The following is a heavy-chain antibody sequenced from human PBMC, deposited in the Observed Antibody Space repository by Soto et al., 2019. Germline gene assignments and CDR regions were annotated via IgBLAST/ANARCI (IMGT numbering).Heavy chain of an antibody. Sequence: PSETLSLTCAVYGGSFIGYYWSWIRQPPGKGLEWIGEINHSGSTNYNPSLKSRVTISVDTSKNQFSLKLSFVTAADTAVYYCARTSFVVVTHPFDYWVPRTLLTIS. CDR1: GGSFIGYY. CDR3: ARTSFVVVTHPFDY. D-gene: IGHD2-21*02. V-gene: IGHV4-34*01. J-gene: IGHJ4*02. CDR2: INHSGST.